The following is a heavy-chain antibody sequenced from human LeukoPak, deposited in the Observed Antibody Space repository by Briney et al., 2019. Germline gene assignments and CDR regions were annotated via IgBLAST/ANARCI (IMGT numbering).Heavy chain of an antibody. CDR3: AREGITIFGVVENYYYYYMDV. CDR1: GYTFTSYA. V-gene: IGHV1-18*01. CDR2: ISAYNGNT. D-gene: IGHD3-3*01. J-gene: IGHJ6*03. Sequence: GASVKVSCKASGYTFTSYAMNWVRQAPGQGLEWMGWISAYNGNTNYAQKLQGRVTMTTDTSTSTAYMELRSLRSDDTAVYYCAREGITIFGVVENYYYYYMDVWGKGTTVTVSS.